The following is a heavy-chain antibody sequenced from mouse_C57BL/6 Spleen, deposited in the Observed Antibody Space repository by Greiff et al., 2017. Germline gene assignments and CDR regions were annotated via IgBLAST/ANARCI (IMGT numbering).Heavy chain of an antibody. CDR1: GFTFTDYY. D-gene: IGHD1-1*01. CDR3: ARSLYYDGSTPTGAMDY. Sequence: EVHLVESGGGLVQPGGSLSLSCAASGFTFTDYYMSWVRQPPGKALEWLGFIRNKANGYTTEYSASVKGRFTISRDNSQSILYLQMNALRAEDSATYYCARSLYYDGSTPTGAMDYWGQGTSVTVSS. V-gene: IGHV7-3*01. J-gene: IGHJ4*01. CDR2: IRNKANGYTT.